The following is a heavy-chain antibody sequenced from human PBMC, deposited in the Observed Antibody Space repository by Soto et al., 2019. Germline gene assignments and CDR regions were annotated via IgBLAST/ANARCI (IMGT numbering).Heavy chain of an antibody. CDR1: GYTFTSYA. Sequence: GASVKVSCKASGYTFTSYAMHWVRQAPGQRLEWMGWINAGNGNTKYSQKFQGRVTITRDTSASTAYMELSSLRSEDTAVYYCARDQAGLLTIFGVDQSYYFDYWGQGTLVTVSS. CDR2: INAGNGNT. D-gene: IGHD3-3*01. J-gene: IGHJ4*02. CDR3: ARDQAGLLTIFGVDQSYYFDY. V-gene: IGHV1-3*01.